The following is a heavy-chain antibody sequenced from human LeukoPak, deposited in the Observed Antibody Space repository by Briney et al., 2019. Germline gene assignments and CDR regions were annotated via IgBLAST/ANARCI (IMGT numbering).Heavy chain of an antibody. J-gene: IGHJ4*02. Sequence: SETLSLTCTVSGGSISSYYWSWIRQPAGKGLEWIGRIYTSGSTNYNPSLKSRVTISVDTSKNQFSLKLSSVTAADTAVYYCARAPITDGEPHFDYWGQGTLVTVSS. D-gene: IGHD1-20*01. CDR1: GGSISSYY. CDR3: ARAPITDGEPHFDY. V-gene: IGHV4-4*07. CDR2: IYTSGST.